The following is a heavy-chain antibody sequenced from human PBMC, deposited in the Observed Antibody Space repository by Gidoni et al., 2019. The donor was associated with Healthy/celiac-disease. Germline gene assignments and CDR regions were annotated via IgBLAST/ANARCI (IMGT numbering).Heavy chain of an antibody. CDR3: ARAYYYDSSGYYYYGY. D-gene: IGHD3-22*01. V-gene: IGHV1-69*02. Sequence: QVQLVHSGAAVKKPGSSVKVSSTAPGGTFSSYTISWVRQPPGQGLEWMGRTIPILGIASYAQKFQGRVTITADKSTSTAYMELSSLRSEDTAVYYCARAYYYDSSGYYYYGYWGQGTLVTVSS. CDR1: GGTFSSYT. CDR2: TIPILGIA. J-gene: IGHJ4*02.